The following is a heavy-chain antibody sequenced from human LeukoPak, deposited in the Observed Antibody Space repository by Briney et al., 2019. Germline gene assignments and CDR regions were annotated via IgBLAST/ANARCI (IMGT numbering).Heavy chain of an antibody. Sequence: GASLRLSCAASGFTFSSYAMSWVRQAPGKGLEWVSAISGSGGSTYYADSVKGRFTISRDNSKNTLYLQMNSLRAEDTAVYYCAENLRVYYFDYWGQGTLVTVSS. CDR1: GFTFSSYA. J-gene: IGHJ4*02. V-gene: IGHV3-23*01. CDR2: ISGSGGST. CDR3: AENLRVYYFDY. D-gene: IGHD4-17*01.